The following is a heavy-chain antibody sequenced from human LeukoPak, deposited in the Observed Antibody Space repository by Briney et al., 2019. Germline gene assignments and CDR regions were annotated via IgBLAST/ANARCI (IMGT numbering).Heavy chain of an antibody. J-gene: IGHJ6*04. V-gene: IGHV3-30*04. CDR2: ISYDGSNK. CDR1: GFTFSSYA. D-gene: IGHD5-12*01. Sequence: GRSLRLSCAASGFTFSSYAMHWVRQAPGKGLEWVAVISYDGSNKYYADSVKGRFTISRDNSKNTLYLQMNSLRAEDTAVYYCARERVREVATITYYYYYGMDVWGKGATVTVSS. CDR3: ARERVREVATITYYYYYGMDV.